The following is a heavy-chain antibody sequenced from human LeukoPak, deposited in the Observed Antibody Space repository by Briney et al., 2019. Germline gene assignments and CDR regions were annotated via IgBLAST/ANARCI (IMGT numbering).Heavy chain of an antibody. V-gene: IGHV3-33*08. J-gene: IGHJ4*02. CDR2: IWSDGSNE. Sequence: GGSLRLSCAASGFTFSSYAMSWVRQAPGKGLEWVAVIWSDGSNEYYADSVEGRFTISRDTSKDTLYLQMNSLRAEDTAVYYCARDQRGVDGVKFYYFDYWGQGTLVTVSS. CDR3: ARDQRGVDGVKFYYFDY. D-gene: IGHD6-25*01. CDR1: GFTFSSYA.